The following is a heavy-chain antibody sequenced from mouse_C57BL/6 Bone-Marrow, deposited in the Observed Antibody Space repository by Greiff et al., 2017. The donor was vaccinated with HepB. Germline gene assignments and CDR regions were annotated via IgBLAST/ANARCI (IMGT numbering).Heavy chain of an antibody. Sequence: EVKLVESGPVLVKPGASVKMSCKASGYTFTDYYMNWVKQSHGKSLEWIGVINPYNGGTSYNQKFKGKATLTVDKSSSTAYMELNSLTSEDSAVYYCASPIYYYGSSYVEDAMDYWGQGTSVTVSS. D-gene: IGHD1-1*01. CDR2: INPYNGGT. CDR3: ASPIYYYGSSYVEDAMDY. V-gene: IGHV1-19*01. CDR1: GYTFTDYY. J-gene: IGHJ4*01.